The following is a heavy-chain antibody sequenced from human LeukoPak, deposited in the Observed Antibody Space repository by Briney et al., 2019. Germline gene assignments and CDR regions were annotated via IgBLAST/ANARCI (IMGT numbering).Heavy chain of an antibody. D-gene: IGHD3-10*01. J-gene: IGHJ4*02. Sequence: TGGSLRLSCAASGFTFSSYAMSWVRQAPGKGLEWVSSISGSGSRTYYADSVKGRFTISRDNSKNTLYLQMTSLRAEDTAVYYCAETYYYGSGSFDYWGQGTLVTVSS. CDR3: AETYYYGSGSFDY. CDR2: ISGSGSRT. V-gene: IGHV3-23*01. CDR1: GFTFSSYA.